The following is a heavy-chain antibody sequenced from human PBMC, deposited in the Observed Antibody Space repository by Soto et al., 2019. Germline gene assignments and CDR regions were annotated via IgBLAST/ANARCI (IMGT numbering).Heavy chain of an antibody. CDR3: AKSERRVAATYYFDY. D-gene: IGHD6-13*01. J-gene: IGHJ4*02. CDR1: GFTFSSYG. Sequence: SGGSLRLSCAASGFTFSSYGMHWVRQAPGKGLEWVAVISYDGSNKYYADSVKGRFTISRDNSKNTLYLQMNSLRAEDTAVYCCAKSERRVAATYYFDYWGQGTLVTVS. CDR2: ISYDGSNK. V-gene: IGHV3-30*18.